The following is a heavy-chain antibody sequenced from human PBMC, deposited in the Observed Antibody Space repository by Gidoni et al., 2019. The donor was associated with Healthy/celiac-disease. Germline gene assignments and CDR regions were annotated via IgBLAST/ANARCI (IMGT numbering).Heavy chain of an antibody. Sequence: QVQLVESGGGVVQPGRSLRLSCAASGFTFSSYAMHWVRQAPGKGLEWVAVISYDGSNKYYADSVKGRFTISRDNSKNTLYLQMNSLRAEDTAVYYCARATLVLLWFGESDYYMDVWGKGTTVTVSS. CDR2: ISYDGSNK. D-gene: IGHD3-10*01. CDR3: ARATLVLLWFGESDYYMDV. J-gene: IGHJ6*03. CDR1: GFTFSSYA. V-gene: IGHV3-30-3*01.